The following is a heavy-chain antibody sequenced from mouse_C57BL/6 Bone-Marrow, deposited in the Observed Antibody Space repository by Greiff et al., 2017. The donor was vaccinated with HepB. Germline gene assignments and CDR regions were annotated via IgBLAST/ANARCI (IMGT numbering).Heavy chain of an antibody. CDR2: INPNNGGT. D-gene: IGHD1-1*01. CDR3: ARRFDYYGSSSYWYFDV. CDR1: GYTFTDYN. Sequence: EVQLQQSGPELVKPGASVKIPCKASGYTFTDYNMDWVKQSHGKSLEWIGDINPNNGGTIYNQKFKGKATLTVDKSSSTAYMELRSLTSEDTAVYYCARRFDYYGSSSYWYFDVWGTGTTVTVSS. V-gene: IGHV1-18*01. J-gene: IGHJ1*03.